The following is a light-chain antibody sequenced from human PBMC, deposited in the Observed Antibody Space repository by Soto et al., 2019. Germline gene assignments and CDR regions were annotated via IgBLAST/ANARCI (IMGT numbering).Light chain of an antibody. J-gene: IGKJ1*01. CDR3: QQYNDWLWT. Sequence: EIVMTQFPATLSVSPGERATLSCRASQSVSSNLAWYQQKPGQAPTLLIYGASTRATAIPARFSGSGSGTDFTLTISSLQSEDFAVYFCQQYNDWLWTFGQGTKVDIK. CDR1: QSVSSN. CDR2: GAS. V-gene: IGKV3-15*01.